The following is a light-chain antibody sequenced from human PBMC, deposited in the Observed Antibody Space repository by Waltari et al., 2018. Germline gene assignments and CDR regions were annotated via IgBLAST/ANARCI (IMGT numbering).Light chain of an antibody. Sequence: QSALTQPPSASGSPGQSVTISCTGTSSDIGGYNYVSWYQQHPGKAPKLMIYEVTKRTSWVPGRCAGSKSGNTASLTVSGLQAEDEADYYCSSYVVSNNLRVFGGGTKLTVL. CDR2: EVT. CDR3: SSYVVSNNLRV. V-gene: IGLV2-8*01. CDR1: SSDIGGYNY. J-gene: IGLJ3*02.